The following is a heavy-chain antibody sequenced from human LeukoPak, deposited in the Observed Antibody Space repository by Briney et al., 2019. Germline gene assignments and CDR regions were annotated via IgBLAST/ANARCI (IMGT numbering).Heavy chain of an antibody. D-gene: IGHD3-10*01. CDR1: GFTVSSNY. J-gene: IGHJ4*02. Sequence: PGGSLRLSCAASGFTVSSNYMSWVRQAPGKGLEWVSVFYSDGSTYYADSVKGRFTISRDNSKNTLYLQMNSLRAEDTAVYYCARDKWLRNYYGSGSRGYFNYWGQGTLVTVSS. CDR2: FYSDGST. CDR3: ARDKWLRNYYGSGSRGYFNY. V-gene: IGHV3-53*01.